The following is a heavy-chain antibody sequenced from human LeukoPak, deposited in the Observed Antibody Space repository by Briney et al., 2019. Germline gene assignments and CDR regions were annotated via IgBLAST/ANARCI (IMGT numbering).Heavy chain of an antibody. D-gene: IGHD6-13*01. Sequence: PGGSLRLSCAASGFTFSSYEMNWVRQAPGKGLEWVSYISSSGSTIHYADSVKGRFTISRDNAKNSLYLQMNSLRAEDTAVYYCAKGGQQLVIDYWGQGTLVTVSS. CDR1: GFTFSSYE. V-gene: IGHV3-48*03. CDR3: AKGGQQLVIDY. CDR2: ISSSGSTI. J-gene: IGHJ4*02.